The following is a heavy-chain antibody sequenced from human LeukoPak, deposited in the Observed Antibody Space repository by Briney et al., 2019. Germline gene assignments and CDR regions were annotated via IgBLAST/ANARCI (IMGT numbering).Heavy chain of an antibody. Sequence: HPGRSLRLSCAASGFTFDDCAMHWVRQAPGKGLEWVSDISWNSGAIGYADSVKGRFIISRDNAKNSLYLQMNSLRAEDTALYYCAKDQSSSSSWYAGMDVWGQGTTVTVSS. CDR1: GFTFDDCA. CDR2: ISWNSGAI. CDR3: AKDQSSSSSWYAGMDV. V-gene: IGHV3-9*01. D-gene: IGHD6-13*01. J-gene: IGHJ6*02.